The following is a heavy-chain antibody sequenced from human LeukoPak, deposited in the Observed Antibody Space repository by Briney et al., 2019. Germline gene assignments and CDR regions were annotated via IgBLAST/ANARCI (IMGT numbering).Heavy chain of an antibody. CDR3: ARVHYYGSGSYMVDY. D-gene: IGHD3-10*01. CDR1: GFTFSSYS. J-gene: IGHJ4*02. V-gene: IGHV3-21*01. CDR2: ISSSSSYI. Sequence: PGGSLRLPCAASGFTFSSYSMNWVRQAPGKGLEWVSSISSSSSYIYYADSVKGRFTISRDNAKNSLYLQMNSLRAEDTAVYYCARVHYYGSGSYMVDYWGQGTLVTVSS.